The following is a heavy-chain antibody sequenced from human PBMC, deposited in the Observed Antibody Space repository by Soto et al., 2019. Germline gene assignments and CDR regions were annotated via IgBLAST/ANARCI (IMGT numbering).Heavy chain of an antibody. CDR1: GGSFSGYY. D-gene: IGHD5-18*01. CDR3: ARPIRGYSYGYYFDY. CDR2: INHSGST. J-gene: IGHJ4*02. Sequence: SETLSLTCAVYGGSFSGYYWSWIRQPPGKGLEWIGEINHSGSTNYNPSLKSRVTISVDTSKNQFSLKLSSVTAADTAVYYCARPIRGYSYGYYFDYWGQGTLVTVSS. V-gene: IGHV4-34*01.